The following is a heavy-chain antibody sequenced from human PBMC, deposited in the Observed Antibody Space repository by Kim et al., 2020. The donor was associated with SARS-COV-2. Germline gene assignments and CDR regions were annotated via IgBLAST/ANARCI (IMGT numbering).Heavy chain of an antibody. D-gene: IGHD6-6*01. Sequence: GGSLRLSCVASRFTFGTYLMSWVRQAPGKGLEWVSAIGGNGVTTYYAESVKGRFTISRDNPKSTLYLQMNSLTAEDTAIYYCAKPGFGSSSSFDSWGQGTLVTVSS. J-gene: IGHJ4*02. CDR1: RFTFGTYL. CDR2: IGGNGVTT. CDR3: AKPGFGSSSSFDS. V-gene: IGHV3-23*01.